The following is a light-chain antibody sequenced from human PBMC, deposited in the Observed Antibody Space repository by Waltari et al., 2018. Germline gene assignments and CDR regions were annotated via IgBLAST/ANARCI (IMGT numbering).Light chain of an antibody. CDR1: QTVGTY. Sequence: EIVLTQSPATLSLSPGERATLFCRARQTVGTYLAWYQQKPRQPPRLLSFDASARSTGIPAKFMGSGSGTDFTLTVSNLEPEDFAVYFCQQRSSWPYTFGQGTRLE. CDR2: DAS. CDR3: QQRSSWPYT. J-gene: IGKJ2*01. V-gene: IGKV3-11*01.